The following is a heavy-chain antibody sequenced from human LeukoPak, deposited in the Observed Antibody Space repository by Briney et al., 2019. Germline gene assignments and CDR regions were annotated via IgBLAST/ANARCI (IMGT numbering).Heavy chain of an antibody. CDR1: GYSSSSDYY. CDR2: IYHSGST. CDR3: ATLAVGNSYNNAFDI. J-gene: IGHJ3*02. V-gene: IGHV4-38-2*02. D-gene: IGHD5-18*01. Sequence: SETLSLTCTVSGYSSSSDYYWGWIRQPPGKGLEWIGSIYHSGSTYYNPSLKSRVTISVDTSKNQFSLKLSSVTAADTAVYYCATLAVGNSYNNAFDIWGQGTMVTVSS.